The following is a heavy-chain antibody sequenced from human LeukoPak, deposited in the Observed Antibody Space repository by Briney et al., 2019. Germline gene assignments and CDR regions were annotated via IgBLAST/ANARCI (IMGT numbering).Heavy chain of an antibody. D-gene: IGHD3-22*01. Sequence: GASVKVSCKASGYTFTSYDINWVRQATGQGLEWMGWINPNSGGTNYAQKFQGRVTMTRDTSISTAYMELSRLRSDDTAVYYCARTGAYYSGMYYFDYWGQGTLVTVFS. CDR3: ARTGAYYSGMYYFDY. CDR1: GYTFTSYD. V-gene: IGHV1-2*02. CDR2: INPNSGGT. J-gene: IGHJ4*02.